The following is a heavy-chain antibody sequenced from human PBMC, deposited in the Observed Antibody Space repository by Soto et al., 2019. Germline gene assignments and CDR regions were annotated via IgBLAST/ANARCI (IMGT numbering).Heavy chain of an antibody. CDR2: IWYDGSNK. J-gene: IGHJ6*02. CDR3: AGDRGGFCSGYYRGLYYYYGMDV. CDR1: GFTFSSYG. Sequence: PGGSLRLSCTASGFTFSSYGMHWVRQAPGKGLEWVAVIWYDGSNKYYADSVKGRFTISRDNSKNTLYLQMNSLRAEDTAVYYCAGDRGGFCSGYYRGLYYYYGMDVWGQGTTVTVSS. D-gene: IGHD3-3*01. V-gene: IGHV3-33*01.